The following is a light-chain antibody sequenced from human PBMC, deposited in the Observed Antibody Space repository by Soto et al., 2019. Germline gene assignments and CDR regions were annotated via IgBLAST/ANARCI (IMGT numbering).Light chain of an antibody. V-gene: IGLV2-23*03. CDR3: CSYEGSTTFSFV. CDR1: TSDAGSYKF. Sequence: QSVLTQPASVSGSPGQSITISCTGTTSDAGSYKFVSWYQQHPGKAPKMMIYDGSKRPSGVSNRFSGSKSGNTASLTISGLQAEDEGDYFCCSYEGSTTFSFVFGTGTKLTVL. CDR2: DGS. J-gene: IGLJ1*01.